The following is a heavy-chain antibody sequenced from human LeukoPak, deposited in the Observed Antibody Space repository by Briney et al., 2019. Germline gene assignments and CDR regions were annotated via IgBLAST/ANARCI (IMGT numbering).Heavy chain of an antibody. CDR1: GGSFSGYY. V-gene: IGHV4-34*01. D-gene: IGHD3-22*01. CDR3: ARGIKPYYYDSSGYYYGY. J-gene: IGHJ4*02. CDR2: INHSGST. Sequence: SETLSLTCAVYGGSFSGYYWSWIRQPPGKGLEWIGEINHSGSTNYNPSLKSRVTISVDTSKNRFSLKLSSVTAADTAVYYCARGIKPYYYDSSGYYYGYWGQGTLVTVSS.